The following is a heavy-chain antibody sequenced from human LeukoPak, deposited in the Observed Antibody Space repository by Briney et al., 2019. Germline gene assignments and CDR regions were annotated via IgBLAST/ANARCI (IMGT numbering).Heavy chain of an antibody. Sequence: GRSLRLSCAASRFTFSSFSMHWVRQAPGKGLEWVAVMSYDGSSKNYADSVKGRFAISRDNSKNTLYLQMNSLRAEDTAVYYCAKDYVVVPAATHFDYWGQGTLVTVSS. J-gene: IGHJ4*02. CDR1: RFTFSSFS. CDR3: AKDYVVVPAATHFDY. V-gene: IGHV3-30*09. CDR2: MSYDGSSK. D-gene: IGHD2-2*01.